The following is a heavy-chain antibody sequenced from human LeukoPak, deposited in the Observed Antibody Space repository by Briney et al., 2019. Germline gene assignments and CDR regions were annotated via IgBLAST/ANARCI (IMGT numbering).Heavy chain of an antibody. D-gene: IGHD3-22*01. CDR3: ARENSGLHYYDSSGTHPINWFDP. CDR1: GDSITSSSYY. J-gene: IGHJ5*02. CDR2: IYYSGST. V-gene: IGHV4-39*07. Sequence: PSETLSLTCTVSGDSITSSSYYWGWIRQPPGKGLEWIGSIYYSGSTYYTPSLKSRVIISVDTSKNQFSLKLSSVTAADTAVYYCARENSGLHYYDSSGTHPINWFDPWGQGTLVTVSS.